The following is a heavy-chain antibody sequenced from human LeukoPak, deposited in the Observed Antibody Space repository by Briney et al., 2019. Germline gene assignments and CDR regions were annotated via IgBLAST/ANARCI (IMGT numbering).Heavy chain of an antibody. CDR1: GFSLTHDA. CDR3: AGDRWRGAPDYFDC. J-gene: IGHJ4*02. D-gene: IGHD1-26*01. CDR2: VSKDTVTK. V-gene: IGHV3-30*03. Sequence: GSPRLSCAASGFSLTHDAIHWVRQAPGKGLEWVAVVSKDTVTKFYRDSVKGRFTVSTDSSKNTVYLQMTGLRSEDTAVYYCAGDRWRGAPDYFDCWGQGTLVTVSS.